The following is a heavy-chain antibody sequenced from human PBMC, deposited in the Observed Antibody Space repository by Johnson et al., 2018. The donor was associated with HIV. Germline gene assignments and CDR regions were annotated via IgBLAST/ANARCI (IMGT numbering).Heavy chain of an antibody. D-gene: IGHD6-25*01. Sequence: QVQLVESGGGLVQPGGSLRLSCAAPGFTFSDHYMHWVRQAPGKGLEWVAVIWYDGSNKYYADSVKDRLTIPRDNSKNTLYLQMNSLRAEDTAVYYCAKGGWWEGLEVKVAAAFDIWGQGTMVTVSS. V-gene: IGHV3-30*02. CDR2: IWYDGSNK. CDR1: GFTFSDHY. CDR3: AKGGWWEGLEVKVAAAFDI. J-gene: IGHJ3*02.